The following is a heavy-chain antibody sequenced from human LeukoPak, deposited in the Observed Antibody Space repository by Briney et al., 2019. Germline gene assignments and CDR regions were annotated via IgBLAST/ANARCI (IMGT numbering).Heavy chain of an antibody. D-gene: IGHD4-17*01. CDR1: GFTFSSYW. CDR3: AREREGPYGYLDY. CDR2: IKQDGSEK. V-gene: IGHV3-7*01. J-gene: IGHJ4*02. Sequence: PGGSLRLSCAASGFTFSSYWMSWVRQAPGKGLEWVANIKQDGSEKYYVDSVKGRFTISRDNAKNSLYLQMNSLRAEDTAVYYCAREREGPYGYLDYWGQGTLVTVSS.